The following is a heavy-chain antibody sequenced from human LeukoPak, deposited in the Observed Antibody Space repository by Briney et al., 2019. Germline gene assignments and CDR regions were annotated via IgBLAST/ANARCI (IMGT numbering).Heavy chain of an antibody. Sequence: ASVKVSCKVSGYTLTELSMDWGRQAPGKGLEWTGGFDPEDGETIYAQKFHGRITMTEDTSTDTAYMELSSLRSEDTAVYFCATLYDSSGYYYDYWCQGTLVTVSS. CDR3: ATLYDSSGYYYDY. J-gene: IGHJ4*02. CDR1: GYTLTELS. V-gene: IGHV1-24*01. D-gene: IGHD3-22*01. CDR2: FDPEDGET.